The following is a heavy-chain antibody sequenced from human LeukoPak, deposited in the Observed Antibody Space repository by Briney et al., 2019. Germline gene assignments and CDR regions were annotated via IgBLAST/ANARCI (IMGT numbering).Heavy chain of an antibody. J-gene: IGHJ4*02. CDR2: ISSSSSYI. D-gene: IGHD6-19*01. V-gene: IGHV3-21*01. CDR3: ARDALSGGFDY. Sequence: PGGSLRLSCAASGFTFSSYSMNWVRQAPGKGLEWVSYISSSSSYIYYADSVKGRFTISRDNAKNSLYLEMNSLRAEDTGVYYCARDALSGGFDYWGQGNLVTVSS. CDR1: GFTFSSYS.